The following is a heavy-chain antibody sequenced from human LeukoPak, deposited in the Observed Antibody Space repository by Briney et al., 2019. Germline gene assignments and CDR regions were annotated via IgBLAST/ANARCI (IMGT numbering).Heavy chain of an antibody. Sequence: ASVKVSCKASGYTFTGYYMHWVRQAPGQGLEWMGWINPNSGGTNYAQKFQGRVTMTRDTSISTAYMELSRLRSDDTAVYYCARGMLEGIAARGFDYWGQGTLVTVSS. J-gene: IGHJ4*02. V-gene: IGHV1-2*02. D-gene: IGHD6-6*01. CDR2: INPNSGGT. CDR1: GYTFTGYY. CDR3: ARGMLEGIAARGFDY.